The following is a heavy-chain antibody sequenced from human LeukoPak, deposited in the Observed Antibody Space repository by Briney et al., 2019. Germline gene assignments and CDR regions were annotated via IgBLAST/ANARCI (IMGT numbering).Heavy chain of an antibody. CDR2: IYYTGST. CDR3: AKGSDPFRWFGEFNVKLPRPIRHYYFDS. CDR1: GGSISSFY. V-gene: IGHV4-59*01. D-gene: IGHD3-10*01. J-gene: IGHJ4*02. Sequence: PSETLSLTCTVSGGSISSFYWSWIRQPPGKGLEWIGYIYYTGSTNYNSSLKSRVTISVDTSKNQFSLNLSSVTAADTAVYYCAKGSDPFRWFGEFNVKLPRPIRHYYFDSWGQGTLVTVSS.